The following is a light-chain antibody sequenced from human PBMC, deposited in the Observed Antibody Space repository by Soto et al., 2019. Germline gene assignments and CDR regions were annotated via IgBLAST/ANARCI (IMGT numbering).Light chain of an antibody. J-gene: IGLJ3*02. V-gene: IGLV1-40*01. CDR1: SSNIGAGYD. CDR2: GNS. CDR3: QSYDSSLSGWV. Sequence: QSVLTQPPSVSGAPRQRVTISCTGSSSNIGAGYDVHWYQQLPGTAPKLLIYGNSNRPSGVPDRFSGSKSGTSASLAITGLQAEDEADYYCQSYDSSLSGWVFGGGTKVT.